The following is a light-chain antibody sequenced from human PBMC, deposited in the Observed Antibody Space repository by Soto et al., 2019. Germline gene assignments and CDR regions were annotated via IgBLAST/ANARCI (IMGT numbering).Light chain of an antibody. Sequence: QSVLTKPPSASGSPGQSGTISCSGISSIIGSNFVYWYQHLPGTAPKLLIYTNNQRPSGVPARFSGSKSGTSASLASSGLRSEDEADYYCASWDGSLSGHVFGTGTKVTVL. CDR3: ASWDGSLSGHV. CDR2: TNN. CDR1: SSIIGSNF. V-gene: IGLV1-47*02. J-gene: IGLJ1*01.